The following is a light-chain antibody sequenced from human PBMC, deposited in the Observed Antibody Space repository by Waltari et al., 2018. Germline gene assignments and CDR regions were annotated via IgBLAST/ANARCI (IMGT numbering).Light chain of an antibody. CDR1: NIGGRS. Sequence: SSVLTQAPSVSVAPGQTATVTCGGDNIGGRSVHWYQQRPGRAPVLVVYLDSDRPSGIPDRFSGSKSGNAATLTISRVEAGDEADYYCHVWDGKTVMFGRGTKLTVL. CDR3: HVWDGKTVM. V-gene: IGLV3-21*02. CDR2: LDS. J-gene: IGLJ3*02.